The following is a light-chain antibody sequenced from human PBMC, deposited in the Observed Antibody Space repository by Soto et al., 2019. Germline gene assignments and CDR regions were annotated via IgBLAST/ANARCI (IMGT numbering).Light chain of an antibody. J-gene: IGKJ1*01. CDR1: QSVSSY. CDR2: DAS. Sequence: EIVLTQSPATLSLSPGERATLSCRASQSVSSYLDWYQQKPGQAPRLLIYDASNRATGIPARFSGSGSGTDFTLSISSLVPEDFAVYYCQQRSNWLWTFGQGTKVEIK. V-gene: IGKV3-11*01. CDR3: QQRSNWLWT.